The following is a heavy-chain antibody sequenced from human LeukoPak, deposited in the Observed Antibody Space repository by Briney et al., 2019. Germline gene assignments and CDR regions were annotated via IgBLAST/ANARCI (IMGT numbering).Heavy chain of an antibody. CDR3: AKDRSIAAGDDAFDI. Sequence: PGGSLRLSCAASGFTFRIYAMTWVRQSPGKGLEWVSAIRGSGISTYYADSVKGRFTFSRDNSKNTLYLQMNSLRAEDTAVYYCAKDRSIAAGDDAFDIWGQGTMVTVSS. J-gene: IGHJ3*02. CDR1: GFTFRIYA. V-gene: IGHV3-23*01. CDR2: IRGSGIST. D-gene: IGHD6-13*01.